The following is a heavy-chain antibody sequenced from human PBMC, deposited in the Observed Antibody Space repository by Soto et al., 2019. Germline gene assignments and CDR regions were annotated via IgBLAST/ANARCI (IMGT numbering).Heavy chain of an antibody. CDR1: RFTFSDYA. D-gene: IGHD1-26*01. V-gene: IGHV3-23*01. J-gene: IGHJ5*02. Sequence: DEQLLESGGGLVQPGGSLTLSCAASRFTFSDYAMSWVRQAPGKGLEWVSAIGGGGADTYYADSVKGRFTISRDNSKNTLYLKMNNLRDEDTAVYYCAKDAVPYNGKWDWFDPWGQGTLVTVSS. CDR2: IGGGGADT. CDR3: AKDAVPYNGKWDWFDP.